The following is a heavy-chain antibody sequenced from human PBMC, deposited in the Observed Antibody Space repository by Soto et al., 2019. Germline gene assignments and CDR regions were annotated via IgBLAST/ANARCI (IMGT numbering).Heavy chain of an antibody. V-gene: IGHV3-9*01. J-gene: IGHJ4*02. Sequence: DVQLVESGGGLVQPGRSLSLSCTASGFTFDDYAMHWVRQAPGKGLEWVSGITWNSDNIGYADSVRGRFTISRDNARNSLYLQMNSLRAEDTALYFCGKGLSIAAIDYWGQGTLVTVSS. D-gene: IGHD6-13*01. CDR2: ITWNSDNI. CDR3: GKGLSIAAIDY. CDR1: GFTFDDYA.